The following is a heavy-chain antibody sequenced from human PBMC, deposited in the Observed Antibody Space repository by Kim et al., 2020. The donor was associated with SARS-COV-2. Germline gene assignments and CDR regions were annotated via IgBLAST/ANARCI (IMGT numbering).Heavy chain of an antibody. V-gene: IGHV3-49*04. D-gene: IGHD3-22*01. CDR3: TRDLDYDSSGYYYRFLSLYFQH. CDR1: GFTFGDYA. J-gene: IGHJ1*01. CDR2: IRSKAYGGTT. Sequence: GGSLRLSCTASGFTFGDYAMSWVRQAPGKGLEWVGFIRSKAYGGTTEYAASVKGRFTISRDDSKSIAYLQMNSLKTEDTAVYYCTRDLDYDSSGYYYRFLSLYFQHWGQGTLVTVSS.